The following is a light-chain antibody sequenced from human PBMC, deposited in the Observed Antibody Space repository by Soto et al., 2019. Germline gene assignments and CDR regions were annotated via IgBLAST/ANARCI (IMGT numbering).Light chain of an antibody. CDR3: SSYTNINTRACV. Sequence: QSALTQPASVSGSPGQSITISCTGTSGGIGSYNRVSWYQQHPGKAPKLIIYEVTDRPSGVSNRFSGSKSGNTASLTISGLQAEDEAEYYCSSYTNINTRACVFGTGTKVTV. V-gene: IGLV2-14*01. CDR2: EVT. J-gene: IGLJ1*01. CDR1: SGGIGSYNR.